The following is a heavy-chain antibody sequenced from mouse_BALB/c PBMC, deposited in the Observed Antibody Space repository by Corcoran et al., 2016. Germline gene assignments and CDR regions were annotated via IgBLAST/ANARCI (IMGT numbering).Heavy chain of an antibody. J-gene: IGHJ2*01. Sequence: QIQLVQSGPELKKPGETVKISCKASGYTFTNYGMNWVKQAPGKGLKWMGWINTYTGEPTYADDFKGRFAFSLETSASTAYLQINNLKNEDMATYFCARATTANFDYWGQGTTLTVSS. V-gene: IGHV9-1*02. D-gene: IGHD1-2*01. CDR1: GYTFTNYG. CDR2: INTYTGEP. CDR3: ARATTANFDY.